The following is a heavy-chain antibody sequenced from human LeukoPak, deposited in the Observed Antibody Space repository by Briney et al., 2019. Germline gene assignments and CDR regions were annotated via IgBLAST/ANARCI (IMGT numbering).Heavy chain of an antibody. D-gene: IGHD1-26*01. V-gene: IGHV3-7*01. CDR1: GFTFISYW. CDR3: ARERHTQFSGNGEVAY. J-gene: IGHJ4*02. CDR2: IKQDGSEK. Sequence: TGGSLRHSCAASGFTFISYWMSWVRQAPGKGLEWVANIKQDGSEKYYVDSVKGRFTISIDNAKNSLYLQMNSLRAEDTAVYYCARERHTQFSGNGEVAYWGQGTVVTLSS.